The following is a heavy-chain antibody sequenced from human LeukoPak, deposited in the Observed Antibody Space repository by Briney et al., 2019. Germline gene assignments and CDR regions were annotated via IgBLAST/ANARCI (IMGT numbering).Heavy chain of an antibody. CDR1: GGTFSSYA. Sequence: SVKVSCKASGGTFSSYAISWVRQAPGQGLEWMGGIIPIFGTANYAQKFQGRVTITADKSTSTAYMELSSLRSEDTAVYYCARSPRGLYSSSWYFDYWGQGTLVTVSS. V-gene: IGHV1-69*06. CDR2: IIPIFGTA. D-gene: IGHD6-13*01. CDR3: ARSPRGLYSSSWYFDY. J-gene: IGHJ4*02.